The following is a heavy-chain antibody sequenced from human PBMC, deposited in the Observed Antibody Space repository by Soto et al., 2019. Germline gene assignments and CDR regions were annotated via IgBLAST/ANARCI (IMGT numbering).Heavy chain of an antibody. CDR1: GIIFDCYG. Sequence: GGSLRLSCAASGIIFDCYGMHWVRQAPGQGLVWVARVDAGGSNTNYADSVKGRFSIYRDNVKNTLYLQMNSLRAEDTAVYYCTRPDYWGQGVLVTVSS. V-gene: IGHV3-74*01. CDR2: VDAGGSNT. CDR3: TRPDY. J-gene: IGHJ4*02.